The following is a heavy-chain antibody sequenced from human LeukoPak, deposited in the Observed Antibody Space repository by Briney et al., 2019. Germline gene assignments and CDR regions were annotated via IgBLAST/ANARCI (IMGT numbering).Heavy chain of an antibody. Sequence: PGGSLRLSCAASGFTFSAYSMNWVRQAPGKGLDWVSYISSRSFTIYYADSVKGRFTISRDNAKNSLYLEMNSLRDEDTAVYYCARSVIAVAGYDAFDIWGQGTVATVSS. CDR3: ARSVIAVAGYDAFDI. D-gene: IGHD6-19*01. V-gene: IGHV3-48*02. J-gene: IGHJ3*02. CDR2: ISSRSFTI. CDR1: GFTFSAYS.